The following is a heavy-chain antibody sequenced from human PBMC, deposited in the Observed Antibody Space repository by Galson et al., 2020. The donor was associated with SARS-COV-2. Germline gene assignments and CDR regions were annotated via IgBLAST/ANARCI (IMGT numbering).Heavy chain of an antibody. CDR3: ARVYSGGYYDAFDI. J-gene: IGHJ3*02. V-gene: IGHV3-30*01. CDR1: GFTFSNYA. D-gene: IGHD1-26*01. Sequence: GESLKISCAASGFTFSNYAMYWVRQAPGKRLEWVAFISYDGNNKYYADSVKGRFAISRDNSKNTLYLQMNSLRAEDTTVYYCARVYSGGYYDAFDIWGQGTMVTVSS. CDR2: ISYDGNNK.